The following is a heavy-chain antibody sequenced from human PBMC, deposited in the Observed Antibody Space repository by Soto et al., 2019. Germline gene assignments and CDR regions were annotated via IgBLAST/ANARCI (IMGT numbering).Heavy chain of an antibody. CDR3: VSKDSSGWYEDFYYYGMDV. CDR2: ISGSGGST. CDR1: GFTFSSYA. V-gene: IGHV3-23*01. D-gene: IGHD6-19*01. J-gene: IGHJ6*02. Sequence: GGSLRLSCAASGFTFSSYAMSWVRQAPGKGLEWVSAISGSGGSTYYADSVKGRFTISRDNSKNTLCLQMNSLRAEDTAVYYCVSKDSSGWYEDFYYYGMDVWGQGTTVTVSS.